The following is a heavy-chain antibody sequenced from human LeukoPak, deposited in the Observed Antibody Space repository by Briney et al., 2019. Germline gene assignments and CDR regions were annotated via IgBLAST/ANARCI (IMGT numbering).Heavy chain of an antibody. CDR2: IWYDGQTK. CDR1: GFIFSNYG. J-gene: IGHJ4*02. D-gene: IGHD6-25*01. V-gene: IGHV3-33*01. CDR3: AREGGRIAAAGGPGY. Sequence: QPGESLRLSCEASGFIFSNYGMHWVRQAPGKGLEWLALIWYDGQTKFYADSVKGRFTISRDNSGNTLSVHMTRLRVEDTAVYYCAREGGRIAAAGGPGYWGQGALVTVSS.